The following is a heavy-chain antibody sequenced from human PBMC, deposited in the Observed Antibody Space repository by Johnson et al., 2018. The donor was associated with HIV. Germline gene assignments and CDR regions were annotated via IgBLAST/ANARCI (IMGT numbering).Heavy chain of an antibody. CDR2: IKSKTDGGTT. D-gene: IGHD5-24*01. V-gene: IGHV3-15*01. Sequence: VQLVESGGGLIKPGGSLRLSCAASGFTFSNAWMSWVRQGPGQGLEWVGRIKSKTDGGTTDYAAPVKGRFTISRDDSKNTLYLQMNSLKTEDTAVYYCTTDLPGGRWIQNRAYAFDIWGQGTMVTVSS. J-gene: IGHJ3*02. CDR1: GFTFSNAW. CDR3: TTDLPGGRWIQNRAYAFDI.